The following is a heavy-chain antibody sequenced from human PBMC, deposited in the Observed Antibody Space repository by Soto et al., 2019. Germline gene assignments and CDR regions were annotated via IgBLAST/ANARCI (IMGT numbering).Heavy chain of an antibody. CDR2: IIPIFGTA. CDR3: ARCFCGGDCRDAFDI. Sequence: ASVKVSCKASGGTFSSYAISWVRHAPGQGLEWMGGIIPIFGTANYAQKFQGRVTITADESTSTAYMELSSLRSEDTAVYYCARCFCGGDCRDAFDIWGQGTMVTVSS. CDR1: GGTFSSYA. J-gene: IGHJ3*02. V-gene: IGHV1-69*13. D-gene: IGHD2-21*02.